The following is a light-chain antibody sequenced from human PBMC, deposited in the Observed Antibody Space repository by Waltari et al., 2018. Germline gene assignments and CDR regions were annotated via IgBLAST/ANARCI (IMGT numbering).Light chain of an antibody. Sequence: QSALTQPPSASGSPGQSVTISCTGTSSDVGGDNYVSWYQQHPDKAPKLMIYDVSKRPSGVPDRFSGSKSGNAAALTVAGLHAEDEADYYCSSYADSSYVFGTGTKVTVL. J-gene: IGLJ1*01. CDR1: SSDVGGDNY. V-gene: IGLV2-8*01. CDR2: DVS. CDR3: SSYADSSYV.